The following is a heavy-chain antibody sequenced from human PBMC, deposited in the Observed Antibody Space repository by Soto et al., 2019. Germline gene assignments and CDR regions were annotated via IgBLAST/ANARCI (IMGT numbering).Heavy chain of an antibody. CDR1: GYTFTGYY. CDR2: INPNSGGT. Sequence: RASVKVSCKASGYTFTGYYMHWVRQAPGQGLEWMGWINPNSGGTNYAQKFQGRVTMTRDTSISTAYMELSRLRSDDTAVYYCARQYPSSSLTDYYGMAVWGQGTTVTVSS. J-gene: IGHJ6*02. CDR3: ARQYPSSSLTDYYGMAV. D-gene: IGHD6-13*01. V-gene: IGHV1-2*02.